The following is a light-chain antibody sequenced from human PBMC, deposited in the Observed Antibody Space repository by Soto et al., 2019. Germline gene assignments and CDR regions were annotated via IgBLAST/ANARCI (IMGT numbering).Light chain of an antibody. CDR3: CSYTGSTSLI. CDR1: SSDIGGYKY. CDR2: DVN. V-gene: IGLV2-14*03. Sequence: QSALTQPASVSGSPGQSITISCTGTSSDIGGYKYVSWYQQHPGKVPKLLIYDVNNRPSGVSDRFSGSKSGNTASLTISGLQAEDEAEYYCCSYTGSTSLIFGGGTKLTV. J-gene: IGLJ2*01.